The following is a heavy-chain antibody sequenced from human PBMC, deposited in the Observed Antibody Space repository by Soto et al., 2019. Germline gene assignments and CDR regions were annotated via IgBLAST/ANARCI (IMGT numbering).Heavy chain of an antibody. Sequence: ASVKVSCKASGYTFTSYYMHWVRQAPGQGLEWMGIINPSGGRTSYAQKFQGRVTMTKDTSTDTAYMELSSLRSEDTAVYYCATPVGRGSGWVDAFDIWGQGTMVTVSS. CDR3: ATPVGRGSGWVDAFDI. CDR2: INPSGGRT. V-gene: IGHV1-46*01. D-gene: IGHD6-19*01. J-gene: IGHJ3*02. CDR1: GYTFTSYY.